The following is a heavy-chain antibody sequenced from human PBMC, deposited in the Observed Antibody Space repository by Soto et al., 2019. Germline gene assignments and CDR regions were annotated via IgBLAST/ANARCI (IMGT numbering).Heavy chain of an antibody. D-gene: IGHD3-10*01. CDR2: INHSGST. CDR1: GGSFSGYY. J-gene: IGHJ6*03. CDR3: ARGRITMVRGVPHGAYYYYYYMDV. V-gene: IGHV4-34*01. Sequence: SETLSLTCAVYGGSFSGYYWSWIRQPPGKGLEWIGEINHSGSTNYNPSLKSRVTISVDTSKNQFSLKLSSVTAADTAVYYCARGRITMVRGVPHGAYYYYYYMDVWGKGTTVTVSS.